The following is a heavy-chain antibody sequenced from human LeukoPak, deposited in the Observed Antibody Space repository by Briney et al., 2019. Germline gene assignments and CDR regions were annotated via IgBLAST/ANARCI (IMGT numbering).Heavy chain of an antibody. V-gene: IGHV3-11*04. Sequence: KSGESLRLSCAASGFTFGDYYMTWIRQAPGKGLEWVSYISSRSGSSIYYGDSVKGRFTVSRDNAKNSLYLQLNSLRGEDTAVYYCARVGYSGSPGDYWGQGTLVTVSS. CDR3: ARVGYSGSPGDY. CDR1: GFTFGDYY. J-gene: IGHJ4*02. D-gene: IGHD1-26*01. CDR2: ISSRSGSSI.